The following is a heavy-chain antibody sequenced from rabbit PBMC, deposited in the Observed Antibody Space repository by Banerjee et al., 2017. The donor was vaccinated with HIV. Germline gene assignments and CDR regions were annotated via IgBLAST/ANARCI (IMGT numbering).Heavy chain of an antibody. J-gene: IGHJ4*01. V-gene: IGHV1S45*01. CDR3: ARDGAYASYGYPNL. Sequence: QEQLEESGGDLVKPGASLTLTCTASGFSFSSGYYMCWVRQAPGKGLEWIACIYTSSGSTYYASWANGRFTISKTSSTTVTLQMTSLTAAGTATYFCARDGAYASYGYPNLWGPGTLVTVS. CDR2: IYTSSGST. CDR1: GFSFSSGYY. D-gene: IGHD6-1*01.